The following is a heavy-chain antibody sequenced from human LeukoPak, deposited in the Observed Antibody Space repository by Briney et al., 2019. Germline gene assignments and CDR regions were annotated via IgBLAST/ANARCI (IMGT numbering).Heavy chain of an antibody. CDR1: GGTFSSYA. D-gene: IGHD3-9*01. Sequence: SVKVSCKASGGTFSSYAISWVRQAPGQGLEWMGGIIPIFGTANYAQKFQGRVTITADESTSTAYMELSSLRSEDTAVYYCAREGVLRYFEVDPWGQGTLVTVSS. J-gene: IGHJ5*02. CDR2: IIPIFGTA. CDR3: AREGVLRYFEVDP. V-gene: IGHV1-69*13.